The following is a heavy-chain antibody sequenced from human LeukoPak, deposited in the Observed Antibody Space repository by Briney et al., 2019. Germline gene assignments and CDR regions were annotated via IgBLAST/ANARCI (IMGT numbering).Heavy chain of an antibody. V-gene: IGHV3-7*03. Sequence: GGSLRLSCAASGFTFRSDWMSWVRQSPEKGLEWAANINPDGSATYYVDSVKGRFIISRDNTKNSLYLQMNSLRAEDTAVYYCARDISTSPPGGGYYYGMDVWGQGTTVTVSS. J-gene: IGHJ6*02. CDR3: ARDISTSPPGGGYYYGMDV. D-gene: IGHD2-2*01. CDR1: GFTFRSDW. CDR2: INPDGSAT.